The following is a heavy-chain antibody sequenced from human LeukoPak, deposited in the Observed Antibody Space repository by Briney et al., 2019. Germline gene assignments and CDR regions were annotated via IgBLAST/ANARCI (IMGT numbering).Heavy chain of an antibody. V-gene: IGHV4-4*07. CDR1: GGSISGYY. Sequence: SETLSLTCTVSGGSISGYYRSWIRQPASKRLEYIGRIYTSGSTIYNPSLKSRVAMSVDTSKNQFSLKLISVTTADTAVYYCARDFEVCSGGNCYPTIDYWGQGTLVTVSS. CDR2: IYTSGST. CDR3: ARDFEVCSGGNCYPTIDY. J-gene: IGHJ4*02. D-gene: IGHD2-15*01.